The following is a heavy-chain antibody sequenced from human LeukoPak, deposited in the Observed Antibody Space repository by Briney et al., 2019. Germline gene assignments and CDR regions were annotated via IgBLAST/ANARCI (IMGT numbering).Heavy chain of an antibody. CDR3: ARVGPYGVHWVNAFDI. J-gene: IGHJ3*02. CDR1: GDSVSSDSAA. D-gene: IGHD4-17*01. V-gene: IGHV6-1*01. Sequence: SQTLSLTCAISGDSVSSDSAAWNWIRQSPSRGLEWLARTYFRSKWYYDYALAVKGRITINPDTSKNQFSLQLNSVTPEDTAVYYCARVGPYGVHWVNAFDIWGQGTMVTVSS. CDR2: TYFRSKWYY.